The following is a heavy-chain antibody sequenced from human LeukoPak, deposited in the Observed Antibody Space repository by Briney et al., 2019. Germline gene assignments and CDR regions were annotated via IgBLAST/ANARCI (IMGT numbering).Heavy chain of an antibody. CDR1: GFTFSSYA. D-gene: IGHD1-26*01. Sequence: TGGSLRLSCAASGFTFSSYAMSWVRQAPGKGLEWVSAISGSGGSTYYADSVKGRFTISRDNSKNTLYLQMNSLRAENTAVYYCAKDGGSYGTDYFDYWGQGTLVTVSS. CDR3: AKDGGSYGTDYFDY. CDR2: ISGSGGST. J-gene: IGHJ4*02. V-gene: IGHV3-23*01.